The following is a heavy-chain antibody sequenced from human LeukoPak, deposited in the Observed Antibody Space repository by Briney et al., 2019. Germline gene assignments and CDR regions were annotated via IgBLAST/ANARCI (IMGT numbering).Heavy chain of an antibody. CDR2: ISGSGGST. CDR3: AKLGSYCSSTPTRCWFDP. J-gene: IGHJ5*02. Sequence: GGSLRLSCAASGFTFNIYAMSWVRQAPGKGLEWVSAISGSGGSTYYADSVKGRFTISRDNSKNTLYLQMNSLRAEDTAVYYCAKLGSYCSSTPTRCWFDPWGQGTLVTVSS. CDR1: GFTFNIYA. V-gene: IGHV3-23*01. D-gene: IGHD2-2*01.